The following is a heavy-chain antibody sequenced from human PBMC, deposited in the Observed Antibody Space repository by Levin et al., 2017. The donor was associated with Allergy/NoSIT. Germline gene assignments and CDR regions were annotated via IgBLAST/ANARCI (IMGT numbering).Heavy chain of an antibody. J-gene: IGHJ5*02. CDR2: ISYDGRNK. D-gene: IGHD3-16*02. CDR1: GFIFTSYG. CDR3: AREGGYRKNWFDP. Sequence: SGGSLRLSCAASGFIFTSYGMHWVRQAPGKGLEWVAVISYDGRNKYHADSVEGRFTISRDNSKNTLYLQMNSLRAEDTAMYYCAREGGYRKNWFDPWGQGTLVTVSS. V-gene: IGHV3-30*03.